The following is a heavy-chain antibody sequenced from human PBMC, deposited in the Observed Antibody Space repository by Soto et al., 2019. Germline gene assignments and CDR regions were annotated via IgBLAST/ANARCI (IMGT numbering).Heavy chain of an antibody. V-gene: IGHV1-46*03. D-gene: IGHD2-15*01. CDR3: VRGYCSGGSCYSPNTYYYYYMDV. CDR2: INPSGGST. J-gene: IGHJ6*03. Sequence: GASVKVSCKTSGYTFTSYYMHWVRQAPGQGLEWMGIINPSGGSTSHAQKFQGRVTMTRDTSTSTVYMELGSLRSEDTAVYYCVRGYCSGGSCYSPNTYYYYYMDVWGKGTTVTVSS. CDR1: GYTFTSYY.